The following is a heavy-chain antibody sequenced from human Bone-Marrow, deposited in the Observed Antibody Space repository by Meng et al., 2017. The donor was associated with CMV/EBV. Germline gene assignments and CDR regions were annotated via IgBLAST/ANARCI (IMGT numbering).Heavy chain of an antibody. D-gene: IGHD4-17*01. V-gene: IGHV4-61*01. CDR2: IYYSGST. J-gene: IGHJ4*02. CDR3: ARITVTTHSSDY. Sequence: TVSGGSVSSGSYYWSWIRQPPGKGLEWIGYIYYSGSTNYNPSLKSRVTISVDTSKNQFSLKLSSVTAADTAVYYCARITVTTHSSDYWGQGTLVTVSS. CDR1: GGSVSSGSYY.